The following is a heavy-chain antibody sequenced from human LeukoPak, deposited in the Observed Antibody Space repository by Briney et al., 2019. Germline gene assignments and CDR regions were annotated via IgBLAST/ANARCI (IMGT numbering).Heavy chain of an antibody. V-gene: IGHV4-59*01. CDR1: GGSISNYY. CDR3: ARMIAAAGTEYFDL. D-gene: IGHD6-13*01. Sequence: SETLSLTCIVSGGSISNYYWSWIRQPPRKGLEWIGYVHYSGNTNYNPSLKSRVTISVDTSKDQFSLKLSSVTAAHTAVYYCARMIAAAGTEYFDLWGRGTLVTVSS. CDR2: VHYSGNT. J-gene: IGHJ2*01.